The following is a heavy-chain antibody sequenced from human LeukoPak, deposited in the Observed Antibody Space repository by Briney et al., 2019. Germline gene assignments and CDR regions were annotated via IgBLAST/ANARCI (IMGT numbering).Heavy chain of an antibody. CDR1: GFTFSDHW. CDR3: ARDRQNYYYMDV. CDR2: INQDGSVK. V-gene: IGHV3-7*01. J-gene: IGHJ6*03. Sequence: PGGSLRLSCAASGFTFSDHWMNWVRQAPGKGLEGVANINQDGSVKSYVDSVKGLFTISRDNAKNSLYLQMNSLRAEDTAVYYCARDRQNYYYMDVWGEGSTVIVSS.